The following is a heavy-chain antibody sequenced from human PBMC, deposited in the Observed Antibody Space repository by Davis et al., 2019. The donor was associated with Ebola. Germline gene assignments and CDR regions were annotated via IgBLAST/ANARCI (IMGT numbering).Heavy chain of an antibody. CDR3: AREFKSIAVAGTGFDY. CDR2: MNPNSGNT. J-gene: IGHJ4*02. D-gene: IGHD6-19*01. CDR1: GYTFTSYD. Sequence: ASVKVSCKASGYTFTSYDINWVRQATGQGLEWMGWMNPNSGNTGYAQKFQGRVTMTRDTSISTAYMELSRLRSDDTAVYYCAREFKSIAVAGTGFDYWGQGTLVTVSS. V-gene: IGHV1-8*01.